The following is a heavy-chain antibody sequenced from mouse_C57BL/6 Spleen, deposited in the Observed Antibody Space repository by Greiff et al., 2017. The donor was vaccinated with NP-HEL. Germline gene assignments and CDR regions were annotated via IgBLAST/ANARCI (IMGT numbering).Heavy chain of an antibody. CDR3: TTSIYYGNWYFDV. D-gene: IGHD1-2*01. Sequence: EVQLQQSGAELVRPGASVKLSCTASGFTIKDDYMHWVKQRPEQGLEWIGWIDPENGDTEYASKFQGKATITADTSSNTAYLQLSSLTSEDTAVYYCTTSIYYGNWYFDVWGTGTTVTVSS. V-gene: IGHV14-4*01. J-gene: IGHJ1*03. CDR2: IDPENGDT. CDR1: GFTIKDDY.